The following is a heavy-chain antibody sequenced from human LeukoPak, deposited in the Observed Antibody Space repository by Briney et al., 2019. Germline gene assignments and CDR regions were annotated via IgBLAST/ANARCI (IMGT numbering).Heavy chain of an antibody. Sequence: PGGSLRLSCAASGFNFSNYAMSWVRQAPGEGLEWVSSISSSADNTYHADSVKGRFTISRDNSKTTLYLQMNSLRAEDTALYYCAKLTTWNTHYPIDYGGQGTGVTVSS. CDR1: GFNFSNYA. J-gene: IGHJ4*02. CDR3: AKLTTWNTHYPIDY. CDR2: ISSSADNT. D-gene: IGHD4-17*01. V-gene: IGHV3-23*01.